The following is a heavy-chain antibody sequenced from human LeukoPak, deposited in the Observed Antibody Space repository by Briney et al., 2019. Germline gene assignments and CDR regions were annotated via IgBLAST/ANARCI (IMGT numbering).Heavy chain of an antibody. J-gene: IGHJ6*02. CDR3: ARGTPSSSGWLYYGMDV. CDR2: IYTSGST. CDR1: GGSISSGSYY. V-gene: IGHV4-61*02. D-gene: IGHD6-19*01. Sequence: PSQTLSLTCTVSGGSISSGSYYWSWIRQPAGKGLEWIGRIYTSGSTNYNPSLKSRVTISVDTSKNQFSLKLSSVTAADTAVYYCARGTPSSSGWLYYGMDVWGQGTTVTASS.